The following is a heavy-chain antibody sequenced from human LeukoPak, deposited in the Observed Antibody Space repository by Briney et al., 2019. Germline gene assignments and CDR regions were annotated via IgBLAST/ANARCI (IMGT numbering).Heavy chain of an antibody. CDR1: GGSISSSSSY. Sequence: SETLSLTCTVSGGSISSSSSYWGWIRQPPGKGLEWIGSIYYSGSTYYNPSLKSRVTISVDTSKNQFSLKLSSVTAADTAVYYCARAFDWLYWFDPWGQGTLVTVSS. CDR2: IYYSGST. D-gene: IGHD3-9*01. CDR3: ARAFDWLYWFDP. V-gene: IGHV4-39*01. J-gene: IGHJ5*02.